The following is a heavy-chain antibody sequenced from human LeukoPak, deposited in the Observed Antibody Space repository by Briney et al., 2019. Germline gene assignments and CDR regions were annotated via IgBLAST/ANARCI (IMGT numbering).Heavy chain of an antibody. CDR2: IIYSGNT. CDR3: ARGIGNSRGTRFDP. Sequence: SETLSLTCTVSSGSISSTSYYWGWIRQPPEKGLEWIGGIIYSGNTYYNPSLKSRVTISVDTTKNQFSLRLTSVTAADTAVYYCARGIGNSRGTRFDPWGQGTLVTVSS. D-gene: IGHD3-22*01. CDR1: SGSISSTSYY. J-gene: IGHJ5*02. V-gene: IGHV4-39*07.